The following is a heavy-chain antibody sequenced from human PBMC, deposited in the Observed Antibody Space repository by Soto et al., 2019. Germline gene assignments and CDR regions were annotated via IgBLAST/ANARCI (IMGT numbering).Heavy chain of an antibody. CDR1: GAYISDFS. D-gene: IGHD1-7*01. Sequence: QVQQQESGPGLVKPSDTLSLTCRVSGAYISDFSWSWIRQPAGKGLEWIGRITINGNTQKNPSFKIRVTMSIDTSRNHYPLNLQSSPAADTALYYCARETGKNWTYEAHWGPGTLVTVSS. J-gene: IGHJ1*01. CDR3: ARETGKNWTYEAH. V-gene: IGHV4-4*07. CDR2: ITINGNT.